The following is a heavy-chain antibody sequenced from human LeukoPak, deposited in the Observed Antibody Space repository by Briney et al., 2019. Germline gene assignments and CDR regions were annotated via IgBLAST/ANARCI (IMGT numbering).Heavy chain of an antibody. D-gene: IGHD6-13*01. J-gene: IGHJ4*02. CDR2: IKQDGSEK. V-gene: IGHV3-7*01. CDR1: GFTFSSYW. Sequence: GGSLRLSCEASGFTFSSYWMSWVRQAPGKGLEWVANIKQDGSEKYYVDSVKGRFTISRDNAKNSLYLQMNSLRAEDTAVYYCARDDSRGDYWGQGTLVTVSS. CDR3: ARDDSRGDY.